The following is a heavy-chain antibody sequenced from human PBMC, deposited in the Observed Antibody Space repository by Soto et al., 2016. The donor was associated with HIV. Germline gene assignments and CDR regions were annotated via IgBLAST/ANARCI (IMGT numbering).Heavy chain of an antibody. CDR2: IKSKTDGGTT. CDR1: GFTFSNTW. Sequence: EVQLVESGGGLIKPGGSLRLSCAASGFTFSNTWMNWVRQAPGKGLEWVGRIKSKTDGGTTDYAAPVRGRFTISRDDSKNTLYLQMNSLKTEDTAVYYCTTIVVPDTFWVRYFDYWGQGTLVTVSS. V-gene: IGHV3-15*01. D-gene: IGHD2-2*01. J-gene: IGHJ4*02. CDR3: TTIVVPDTFWVRYFDY.